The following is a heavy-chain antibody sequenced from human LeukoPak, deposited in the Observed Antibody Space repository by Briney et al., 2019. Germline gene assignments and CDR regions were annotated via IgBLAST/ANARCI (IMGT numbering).Heavy chain of an antibody. J-gene: IGHJ6*02. CDR2: IRGNGET. CDR3: AKDMALLWFGEYYYYYYGMDV. V-gene: IGHV3-23*01. Sequence: GGSLRLSCAASGLSFSSFAMSWVRQGPARGLEWVSSIRGNGETFYADSVKGRFTISRDNSKNTLYLQMNSLRAEDTAVYYCAKDMALLWFGEYYYYYYGMDVWGQGTTVTVSS. CDR1: GLSFSSFA. D-gene: IGHD3-10*01.